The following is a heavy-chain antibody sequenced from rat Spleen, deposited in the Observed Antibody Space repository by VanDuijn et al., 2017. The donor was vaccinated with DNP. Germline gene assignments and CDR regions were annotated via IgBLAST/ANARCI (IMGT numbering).Heavy chain of an antibody. V-gene: IGHV5-7*01. Sequence: EVQLVESGGNLVQPGRSLKLSCAASGFTFSDYNMAWVRQAPKKSLEWVATISFDGTGTYYRDSVKGRFTISRDNAKSTLYLQMDSLRSEDTATYYCARRGSSDYFDYWGQGVMVTVSS. D-gene: IGHD5-1*01. J-gene: IGHJ2*01. CDR2: ISFDGTGT. CDR3: ARRGSSDYFDY. CDR1: GFTFSDYN.